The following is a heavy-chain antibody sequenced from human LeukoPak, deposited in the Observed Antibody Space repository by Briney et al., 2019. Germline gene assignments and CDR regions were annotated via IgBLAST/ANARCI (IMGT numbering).Heavy chain of an antibody. CDR2: IKQDGSEK. J-gene: IGHJ4*02. CDR3: ARERPPLGFDY. Sequence: PGGSLRLSCAASGFTFSSYWMSWVRQAPGKGLEWVANIKQDGSEKYYVDSVKGRFTIPRGNAKNSLYLQMNSLRAEDTAVYYCARERPPLGFDYWGQGTLVTVSS. V-gene: IGHV3-7*01. CDR1: GFTFSSYW.